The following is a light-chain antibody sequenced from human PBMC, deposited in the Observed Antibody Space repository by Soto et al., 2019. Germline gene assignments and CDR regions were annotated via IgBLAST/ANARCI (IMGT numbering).Light chain of an antibody. Sequence: EVVLTHSKSTLSFSPGERAALSCRASQSVSSNYLAWYQQKPGQAPRLLIYGPSTRATGIPARFSGSGSGTEFTLTISSLQSEDFALYYCQQYNNWPRPFGQVTIVDIK. J-gene: IGKJ1*01. CDR2: GPS. CDR3: QQYNNWPRP. V-gene: IGKV3-15*01. CDR1: QSVSSN.